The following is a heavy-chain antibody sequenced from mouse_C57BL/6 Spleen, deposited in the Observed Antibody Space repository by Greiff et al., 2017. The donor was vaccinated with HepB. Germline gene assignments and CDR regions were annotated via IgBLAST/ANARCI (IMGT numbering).Heavy chain of an antibody. J-gene: IGHJ3*01. CDR2: IYPGSGNT. V-gene: IGHV1-66*01. D-gene: IGHD2-4*01. CDR3: ASGDYDVAWFAY. Sequence: VQLQQSGPELVKPGASVKISCKASGYSFTSYYIHWVKQRPGQGLEWIGWIYPGSGNTKYNEKFKGKATLTADTSSSTAYMQLSSLTSEDSAVYYCASGDYDVAWFAYWGQGTLVTVSA. CDR1: GYSFTSYY.